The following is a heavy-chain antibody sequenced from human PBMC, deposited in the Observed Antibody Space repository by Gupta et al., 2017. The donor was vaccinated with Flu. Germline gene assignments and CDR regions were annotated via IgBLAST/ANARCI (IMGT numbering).Heavy chain of an antibody. V-gene: IGHV3-48*03. Sequence: FTFSSYEMNWVRQAPGKGLEWVSYIRSRGNTIYYADSVKGRVTISRDNAKNSLYLQMHSLRAEDTAVYYCARVRPSAAIAYWGQGTLVTVSS. CDR1: FTFSSYE. J-gene: IGHJ4*02. D-gene: IGHD2-2*01. CDR2: IRSRGNTI. CDR3: ARVRPSAAIAY.